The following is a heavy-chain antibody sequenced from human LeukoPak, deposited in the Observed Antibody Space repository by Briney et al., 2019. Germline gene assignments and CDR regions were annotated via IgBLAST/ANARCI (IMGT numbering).Heavy chain of an antibody. CDR2: VSGTGTA. V-gene: IGHV4-4*07. CDR3: ARGKELTGTSGHYSFDF. CDR1: TGSLNSYF. D-gene: IGHD1-7*01. Sequence: SETLSLTCTVSTGSLNSYFSAWVRPPAGKGLEWVGRVSGTGTAYYNPSIVSLVIISLDTSRNQFSLKLMSVTAADTAVYYCARGKELTGTSGHYSFDFWGQGTLVSVSS. J-gene: IGHJ4*02.